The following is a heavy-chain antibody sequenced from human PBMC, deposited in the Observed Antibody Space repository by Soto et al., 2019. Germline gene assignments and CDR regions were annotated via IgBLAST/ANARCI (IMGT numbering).Heavy chain of an antibody. Sequence: QVQLVQSGAEVKKPGASVKVSCKASGYTFTSYDINWVRQATGQGLEWMGWMNPNSGNTGYAQKFQGRVTMTRNTSISTAYMELSSLRSEDTAVYYWARGGRITMIVVVITRDFDYWGQGTLVTVSS. CDR1: GYTFTSYD. J-gene: IGHJ4*02. V-gene: IGHV1-8*01. CDR3: ARGGRITMIVVVITRDFDY. CDR2: MNPNSGNT. D-gene: IGHD3-22*01.